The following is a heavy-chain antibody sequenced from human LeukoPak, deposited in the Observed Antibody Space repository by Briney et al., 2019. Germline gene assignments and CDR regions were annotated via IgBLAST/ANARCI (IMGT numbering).Heavy chain of an antibody. D-gene: IGHD3-22*01. V-gene: IGHV3-11*03. CDR3: ARLTYDSSGYFDY. Sequence: GSLRLSCAASGFTFSDYYMSWIRQAPGKGLEWVSYISSSRTYTNYADSVKGRFTISRDNAKNSPYLQMNSLRAEDTAAYYCARLTYDSSGYFDYWGQGTLVTVSS. J-gene: IGHJ4*02. CDR2: ISSSRTYT. CDR1: GFTFSDYY.